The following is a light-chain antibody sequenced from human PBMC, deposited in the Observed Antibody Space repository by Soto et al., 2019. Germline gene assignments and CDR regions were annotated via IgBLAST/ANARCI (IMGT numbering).Light chain of an antibody. V-gene: IGKV3-20*01. J-gene: IGKJ4*01. CDR2: GAS. Sequence: IVLTQSPGTLSLSPGERATLSCRASQSVNSNYLAWYQQKPGQAPRLLIFGASSRAAGIPDRFSDSGSGTDFTLAISRLEPEDFAVYYCQQYGNSRLTFGGGTKVEIK. CDR3: QQYGNSRLT. CDR1: QSVNSNY.